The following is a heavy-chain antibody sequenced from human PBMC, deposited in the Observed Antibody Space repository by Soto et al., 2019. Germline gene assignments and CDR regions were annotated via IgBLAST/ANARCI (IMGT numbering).Heavy chain of an antibody. J-gene: IGHJ6*02. CDR2: ISYDGDNK. Sequence: VQLVESGGGLVQPGRSLTLSCAASGFTFRNYAMHWVRQAPGKGLEWVATISYDGDNKYYTDSVKGPFTISRDNSKNTLYLQMNSLRPEDTAVYYCARPWGQLSTYYYGMDTWGQGTTVTVSS. D-gene: IGHD3-16*01. CDR1: GFTFRNYA. CDR3: ARPWGQLSTYYYGMDT. V-gene: IGHV3-30-3*01.